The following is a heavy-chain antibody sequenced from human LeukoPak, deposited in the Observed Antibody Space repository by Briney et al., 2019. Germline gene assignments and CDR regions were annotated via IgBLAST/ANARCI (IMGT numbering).Heavy chain of an antibody. CDR1: GGSISSYY. J-gene: IGHJ5*02. CDR3: ARRLLWFGEAGWFDP. D-gene: IGHD3-10*01. V-gene: IGHV4-59*01. Sequence: SETLSLTCTVSGGSISSYYWSWIRQPPGKGLEWIGSIYYSGSTNYNPSLKSRFTISVDPSKNQFSLKLSSVTAADTAVYYCARRLLWFGEAGWFDPWGQGTLVTVSS. CDR2: IYYSGST.